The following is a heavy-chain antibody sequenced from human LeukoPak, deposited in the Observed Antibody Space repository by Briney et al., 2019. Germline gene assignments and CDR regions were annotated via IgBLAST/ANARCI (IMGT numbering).Heavy chain of an antibody. Sequence: GGSLRLSCKASGFAFSNYAMHWVRQAPGKGLEWVAVISYDGSNKYYADSVKGRFTISRDNSKNTLYLQMNSLRAEDTAVYYCARAGGYSYGSLPNYYYYGMDVWGQGTTVTVSS. D-gene: IGHD5-18*01. CDR2: ISYDGSNK. V-gene: IGHV3-30*04. CDR3: ARAGGYSYGSLPNYYYYGMDV. J-gene: IGHJ6*02. CDR1: GFAFSNYA.